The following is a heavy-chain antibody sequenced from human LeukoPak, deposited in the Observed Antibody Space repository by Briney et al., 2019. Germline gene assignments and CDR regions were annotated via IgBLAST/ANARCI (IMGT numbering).Heavy chain of an antibody. V-gene: IGHV3-53*01. CDR1: GFIVNSNY. Sequence: GGSLRLSCAASGFIVNSNYMSWVRQAPGKGLEWVSVIYSGGSTYYADSVRGRFTISRDKSKNTLYLQMNSLRAEDTAVYYCAKCILTGYYKGYMDVWGKGTTVTISS. J-gene: IGHJ6*03. CDR2: IYSGGST. D-gene: IGHD3-9*01. CDR3: AKCILTGYYKGYMDV.